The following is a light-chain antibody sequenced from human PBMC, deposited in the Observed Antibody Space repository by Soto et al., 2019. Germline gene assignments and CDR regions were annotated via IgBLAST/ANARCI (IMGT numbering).Light chain of an antibody. CDR2: DAS. CDR1: QSISSW. V-gene: IGKV1-5*01. CDR3: QQYNSYPIT. J-gene: IGKJ5*01. Sequence: IEWAQARGSVCASVGDSVTITCRASQSISSWLAWYQQKPGKAPKLLIYDASSLESGVPSRFSGSGSGTEFTLTISSLQPDDFATYYCQQYNSYPITFGQGTRLENK.